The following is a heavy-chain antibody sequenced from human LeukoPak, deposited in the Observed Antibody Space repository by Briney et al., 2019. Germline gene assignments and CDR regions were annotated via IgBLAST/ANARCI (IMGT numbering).Heavy chain of an antibody. V-gene: IGHV4-59*01. CDR1: GGSISSYY. CDR3: ARVHLGDFWSGFDY. CDR2: IYYSGST. Sequence: SETLSLTCTVSGGSISSYYWSRIRQPPGKGLEWIGYIYYSGSTNYNPSLKSRVTISVDTSKNQFSLKLSSVTAADTAVYYCARVHLGDFWSGFDYWGQGTLVTVSS. D-gene: IGHD3-3*01. J-gene: IGHJ4*02.